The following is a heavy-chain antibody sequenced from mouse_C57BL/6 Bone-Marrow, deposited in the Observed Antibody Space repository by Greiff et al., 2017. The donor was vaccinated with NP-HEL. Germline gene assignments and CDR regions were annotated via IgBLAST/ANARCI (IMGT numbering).Heavy chain of an antibody. J-gene: IGHJ4*01. V-gene: IGHV1-82*01. CDR3: ARPSIYYDYDEVDY. CDR1: GYAFSSSW. Sequence: VQLQESGPELVKPGASVKISCKASGYAFSSSWMNWVKQRPGKGLEWIGRIYPGDGDTNYNGKFKGKATLTADKSSSTAYMQLSSLTSEDSAVYFCARPSIYYDYDEVDYWGQGTSVTVSS. D-gene: IGHD2-4*01. CDR2: IYPGDGDT.